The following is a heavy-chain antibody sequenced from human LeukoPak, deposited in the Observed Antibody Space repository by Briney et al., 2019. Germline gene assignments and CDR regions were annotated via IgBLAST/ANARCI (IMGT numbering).Heavy chain of an antibody. V-gene: IGHV4-4*02. D-gene: IGHD4-17*01. J-gene: IGHJ4*02. CDR3: ATYFYGEYGSYYSDY. Sequence: SGTLSLTCAVSGAFITNSHWWSWARQPPGKGLEWIGEIYHSGTTNYNPSLQSRVTMSVDKSKNQFSLKLSSVTAADTAVYYCATYFYGEYGSYYSDYWGQGTLVTVSS. CDR2: IYHSGTT. CDR1: GAFITNSHW.